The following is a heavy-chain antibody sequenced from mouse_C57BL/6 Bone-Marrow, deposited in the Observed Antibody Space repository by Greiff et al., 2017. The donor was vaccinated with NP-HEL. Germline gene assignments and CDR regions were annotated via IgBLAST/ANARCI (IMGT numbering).Heavy chain of an antibody. CDR2: IYPGSGST. Sequence: QVQLQQPGAELVKPGASVKLSCKASGYTFTSYWITWVKQRPGQGLEWIGDIYPGSGSTNYNEKFKSKATLTVDTSSSTAYMQPSSLTSEDSAVYYCARKKGITTVVASYYAMDYWGQGTSVTVSS. J-gene: IGHJ4*01. CDR3: ARKKGITTVVASYYAMDY. CDR1: GYTFTSYW. V-gene: IGHV1-55*01. D-gene: IGHD1-1*01.